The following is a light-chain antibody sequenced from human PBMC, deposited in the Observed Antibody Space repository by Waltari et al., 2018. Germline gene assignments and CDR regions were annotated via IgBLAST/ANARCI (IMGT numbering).Light chain of an antibody. Sequence: QAGLTQPPSVSKGLRQTATLPCPGNSNNVGNQGAAWLQQRQGHPPKPPSDRDNARPSGISERFSASRSGNTASLTITGLQPEDEADYYCSAWDYNLNAYVFGTGTKVTVL. CDR2: RDN. V-gene: IGLV10-54*04. CDR3: SAWDYNLNAYV. CDR1: SNNVGNQG. J-gene: IGLJ1*01.